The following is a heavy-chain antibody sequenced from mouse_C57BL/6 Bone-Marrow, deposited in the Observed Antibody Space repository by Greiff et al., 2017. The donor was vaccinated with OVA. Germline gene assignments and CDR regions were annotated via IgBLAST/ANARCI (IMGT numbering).Heavy chain of an antibody. V-gene: IGHV1-64*01. D-gene: IGHD2-5*01. CDR3: AREGQYSKNAMDD. Sequence: VQLKQSGPELVKPGASVKISCKASGYTFTSYWMHWVKQRPGQGLEWIGMIHPNSGSTNYNEKFKSKATLTVDKSSSTAYMQLSSLTSEDSAVYYGAREGQYSKNAMDDWGQGTSVTVSS. CDR1: GYTFTSYW. CDR2: IHPNSGST. J-gene: IGHJ4*01.